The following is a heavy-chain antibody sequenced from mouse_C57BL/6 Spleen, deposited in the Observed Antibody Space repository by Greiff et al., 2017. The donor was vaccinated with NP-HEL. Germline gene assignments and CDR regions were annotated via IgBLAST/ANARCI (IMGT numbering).Heavy chain of an antibody. CDR3: ARWGYDYPFAY. CDR1: GYTFTSYW. Sequence: QVKLKQPGAELVKPGASVKMSCKASGYTFTSYWITWVKQRPGQGLEWIGDIYPGSGSTNYNEKFKSKATLTVDTSSSTAYMQLSSLTSEDSAVYYCARWGYDYPFAYWGQGTLVTVSA. CDR2: IYPGSGST. J-gene: IGHJ3*01. D-gene: IGHD2-4*01. V-gene: IGHV1-55*01.